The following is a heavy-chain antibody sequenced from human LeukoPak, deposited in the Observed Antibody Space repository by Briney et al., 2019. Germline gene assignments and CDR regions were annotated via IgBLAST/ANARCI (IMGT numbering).Heavy chain of an antibody. CDR3: ARDLEWELPQHGY. D-gene: IGHD1-26*01. V-gene: IGHV3-7*01. CDR2: IKQDGSEK. Sequence: PGGSLRLSCAASGFTFSSYWMSWVRQAPGKGLEWVANIKQDGSEKYYVDSVKGRFTISRDNAKNSLYLQMNSLRAEDTAVYYCARDLEWELPQHGYWGQGTLVTVSS. J-gene: IGHJ4*02. CDR1: GFTFSSYW.